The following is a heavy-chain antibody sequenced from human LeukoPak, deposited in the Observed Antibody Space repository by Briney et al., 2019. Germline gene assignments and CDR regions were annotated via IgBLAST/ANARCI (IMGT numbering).Heavy chain of an antibody. J-gene: IGHJ4*02. Sequence: GGSLRLSCAASGFTFSSYEMNWVRQAPGKGLEWVSYISSSGSTTYYADSVKGRFTISRDNAKNSLYLQMNSLRAEDTAVYYCARATGGWSKFDYWGQGTLVTVSS. CDR1: GFTFSSYE. CDR3: ARATGGWSKFDY. CDR2: ISSSGSTT. D-gene: IGHD6-19*01. V-gene: IGHV3-48*03.